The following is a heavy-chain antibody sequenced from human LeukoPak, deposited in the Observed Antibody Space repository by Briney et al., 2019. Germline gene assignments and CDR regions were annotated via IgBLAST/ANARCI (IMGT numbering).Heavy chain of an antibody. CDR2: TYYKSAWYN. D-gene: IGHD6-19*01. J-gene: IGHJ4*02. CDR1: GDRVSRDSIA. Sequence: SQALSLTCAISGDRVSRDSIAWNWLRQSPSRGLEWLGRTYYKSAWYNDYAVSVKGRIIINPDTSKNQFSLLLNSVTPEDTAVYYCARGTGWPQFDYWGQGTLVTVSS. V-gene: IGHV6-1*01. CDR3: ARGTGWPQFDY.